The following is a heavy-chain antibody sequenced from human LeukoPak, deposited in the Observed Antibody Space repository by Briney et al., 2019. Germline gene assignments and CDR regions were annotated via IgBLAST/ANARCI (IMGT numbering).Heavy chain of an antibody. Sequence: SETLSLTCTVSGGSISSYYWSWIRQHPGKGLEWIGYIYYSGSTYYNPSLKSRVTISVDTSKNQFSLKLSSVTAADTAVYYCARDQGYGDYGGGFDYWGQGTLVTVSS. J-gene: IGHJ4*02. V-gene: IGHV4-59*06. CDR3: ARDQGYGDYGGGFDY. D-gene: IGHD4-17*01. CDR1: GGSISSYY. CDR2: IYYSGST.